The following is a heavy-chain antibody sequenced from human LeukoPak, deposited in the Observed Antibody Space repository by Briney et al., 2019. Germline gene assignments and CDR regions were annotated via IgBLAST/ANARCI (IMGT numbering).Heavy chain of an antibody. CDR1: GFTFSSYA. J-gene: IGHJ4*02. D-gene: IGHD6-19*01. V-gene: IGHV3-30*04. CDR2: ISYDGSNK. CDR3: ARDIAVAGTSLDY. Sequence: PGRSLRLSCAASGFTFSSYAMHWVRQAPGKGLEWVAVISYDGSNKYYADSVKGRFTISRDNSKNTLYLQMNSLGAEDTAVYYCARDIAVAGTSLDYWGQGTLVTVSS.